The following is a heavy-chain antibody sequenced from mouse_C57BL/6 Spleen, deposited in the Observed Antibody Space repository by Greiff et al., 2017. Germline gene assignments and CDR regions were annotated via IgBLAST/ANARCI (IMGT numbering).Heavy chain of an antibody. CDR2: IDPNSGGT. J-gene: IGHJ4*01. Sequence: QVQLQQPGAELVKPGASVKLSCKASGYTLTSYRMPWVKQRPGRGPEWIGRIDPNSGGTKYNEKFKSKATLTVDKPSSTAYMQLSSLTSEDSAVYYCARSGYYYGSSYAMDYWGQGTSVTVSS. CDR1: GYTLTSYR. V-gene: IGHV1-72*01. CDR3: ARSGYYYGSSYAMDY. D-gene: IGHD1-1*01.